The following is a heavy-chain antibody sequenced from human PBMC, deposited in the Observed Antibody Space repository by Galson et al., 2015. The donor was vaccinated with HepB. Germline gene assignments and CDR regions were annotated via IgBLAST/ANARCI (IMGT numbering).Heavy chain of an antibody. J-gene: IGHJ5*02. CDR3: ARGGDDYDFWSGSRFDP. Sequence: SLRLSCAASGFTFSSYSMNWVRQAPGKGLEWVSSISSSSSYIYYADSVKGRFTISRDNAKNSLYLQMNSLRAEDTAVYYCARGGDDYDFWSGSRFDPWGQGTLVTVSS. CDR1: GFTFSSYS. CDR2: ISSSSSYI. D-gene: IGHD3-3*01. V-gene: IGHV3-21*01.